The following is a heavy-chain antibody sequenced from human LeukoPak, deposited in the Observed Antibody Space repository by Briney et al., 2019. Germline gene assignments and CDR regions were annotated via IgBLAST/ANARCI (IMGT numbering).Heavy chain of an antibody. Sequence: ASVKVSCKASGYTFTSYYMHWVRQATGQGLEWMGWMNPNSGNTGYAQKFQGRVTMTRNTSISTAYMELSSLRSEDTAVYYCARAWGIAARPVGYWGQGTLVTVSS. CDR1: GYTFTSYY. J-gene: IGHJ4*02. CDR3: ARAWGIAARPVGY. D-gene: IGHD6-6*01. V-gene: IGHV1-8*02. CDR2: MNPNSGNT.